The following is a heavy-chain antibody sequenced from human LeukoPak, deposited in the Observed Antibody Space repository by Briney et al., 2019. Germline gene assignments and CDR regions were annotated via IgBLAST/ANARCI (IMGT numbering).Heavy chain of an antibody. J-gene: IGHJ4*02. CDR1: GFTFSSYA. D-gene: IGHD5-24*01. V-gene: IGHV3-23*01. CDR2: ISGSGGST. CDR3: AKDSQMATTPDFDY. Sequence: GGSLRLSCAASGFTFSSYAMSWVRQAPGKGLEWVSAISGSGGSTYYADSVKGRFTISRDNSKNTLYLQVNSLRAEDTAVYYCAKDSQMATTPDFDYWGQGTLVTVSS.